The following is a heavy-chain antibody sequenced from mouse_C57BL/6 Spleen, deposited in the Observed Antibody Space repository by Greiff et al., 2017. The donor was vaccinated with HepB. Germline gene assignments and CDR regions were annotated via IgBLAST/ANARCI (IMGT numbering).Heavy chain of an antibody. J-gene: IGHJ1*03. Sequence: QVQLQQSGAELVRPGTSVKLSCKASGYTFTSYWMHWVKQRPGQGLEWIGVIDPSDSYTNYNQKFKGKATLTVDTSSSTAYMQLSSLTSEDSAVYYCARKERLYYDYGGYFDVWGTGTTVTVSS. CDR2: IDPSDSYT. CDR1: GYTFTSYW. D-gene: IGHD2-4*01. V-gene: IGHV1-59*01. CDR3: ARKERLYYDYGGYFDV.